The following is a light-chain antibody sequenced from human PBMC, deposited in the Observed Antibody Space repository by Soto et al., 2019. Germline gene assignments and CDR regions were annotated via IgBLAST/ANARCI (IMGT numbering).Light chain of an antibody. CDR3: DQYYTTPYT. V-gene: IGKV4-1*01. CDR1: QSVLYSSNNKNY. Sequence: DIVMTQSPDSLAVSLGERATINCKSSQSVLYSSNNKNYLAWYQQKPGQPPKLLIYWASTRESVVPDRFSGSGSVTDFTLTISSLQAEDVAVDYGDQYYTTPYTVGGGNKL. CDR2: WAS. J-gene: IGKJ2*01.